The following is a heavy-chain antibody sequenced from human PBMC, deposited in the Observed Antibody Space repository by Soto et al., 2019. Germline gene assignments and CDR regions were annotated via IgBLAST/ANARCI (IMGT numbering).Heavy chain of an antibody. V-gene: IGHV4-59*01. CDR1: GGSISSYF. CDR2: IYYTGST. Sequence: QVLLQESGPGLVKPSETLSLTCTVSGGSISSYFWSWIRQPPGKGLEWIGYIYYTGSTNYNPSLKSRVTISVDTSKNQFSLQLSSVTAADTAVYYCANFNWDFDLWGRGTLVTVSS. CDR3: ANFNWDFDL. J-gene: IGHJ2*01.